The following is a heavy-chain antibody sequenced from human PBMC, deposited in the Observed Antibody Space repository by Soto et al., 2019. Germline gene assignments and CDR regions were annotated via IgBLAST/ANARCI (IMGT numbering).Heavy chain of an antibody. J-gene: IGHJ4*02. CDR1: GYTFTSYG. V-gene: IGHV1-18*01. Sequence: ASVKVSCKASGYTFTSYGISWVRQAPGQGLEWMGWISAYNGNTNYAQKLQGRVTMTTDTSTSTAYMELRSLRSDDTAVYYCARAPLYCSSTSCYDFDYWGQGTLVTVSS. CDR3: ARAPLYCSSTSCYDFDY. D-gene: IGHD2-2*01. CDR2: ISAYNGNT.